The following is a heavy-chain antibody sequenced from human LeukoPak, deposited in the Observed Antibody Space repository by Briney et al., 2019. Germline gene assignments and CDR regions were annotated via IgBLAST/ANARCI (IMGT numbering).Heavy chain of an antibody. J-gene: IGHJ4*02. CDR2: INPNSGGT. D-gene: IGHD1-1*01. Sequence: ASVKVSRKASGYTFTGYYMHWVRQAPGQGLEWMGWINPNSGGTNYAQKFQGRVTMTRDTSISTAYMELSRLRSDDTAVYYCARTTWDRVGVDYWGQGTLVTVSS. V-gene: IGHV1-2*02. CDR3: ARTTWDRVGVDY. CDR1: GYTFTGYY.